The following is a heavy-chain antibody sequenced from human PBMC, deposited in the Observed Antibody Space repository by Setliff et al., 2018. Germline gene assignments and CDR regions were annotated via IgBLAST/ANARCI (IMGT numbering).Heavy chain of an antibody. CDR2: ISGYNGYT. CDR3: VRDRAAIVVGPPTAAFDI. D-gene: IGHD2-2*01. J-gene: IGHJ3*02. Sequence: ASVKVSCKAFGYTFAKYGTSWVRQAPGQGLEWMGWISGYNGYTVYAQKLQGRVTLTTDTSTGTAYMEVRSLRSDDTAQYYCVRDRAAIVVGPPTAAFDIWGQGTMVTVS. CDR1: GYTFAKYG. V-gene: IGHV1-18*01.